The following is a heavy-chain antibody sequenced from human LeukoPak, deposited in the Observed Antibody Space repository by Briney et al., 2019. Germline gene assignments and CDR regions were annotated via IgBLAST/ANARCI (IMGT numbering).Heavy chain of an antibody. V-gene: IGHV3-30*18. CDR1: GFTLSSYG. Sequence: PGRSLRLSCAASGFTLSSYGMHWVRQAPGKGLEWVAVIPYDGSNKYYADSVKGRFTISRDNSKNTLYLQMNSLRAEDTAVYYCAKDGVVGAGLFDYWGQGTLVTVSS. J-gene: IGHJ4*02. CDR3: AKDGVVGAGLFDY. D-gene: IGHD1-26*01. CDR2: IPYDGSNK.